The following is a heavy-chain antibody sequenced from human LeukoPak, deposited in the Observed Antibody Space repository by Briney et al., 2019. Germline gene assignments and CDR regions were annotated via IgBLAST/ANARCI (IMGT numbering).Heavy chain of an antibody. CDR1: GYTYTDYY. J-gene: IGHJ5*02. CDR3: ARAYEYGWFDP. V-gene: IGHV1-2*02. Sequence: GASVMVSCKTSGYTYTDYYLHWLRQAPGQGLEWMGWVNPKSGATNYAQRFQGRVTMTWQTSISTGNMELSSLRPDDTAVYYCARAYEYGWFDPWGQGTLVTVSS. D-gene: IGHD4/OR15-4a*01. CDR2: VNPKSGAT.